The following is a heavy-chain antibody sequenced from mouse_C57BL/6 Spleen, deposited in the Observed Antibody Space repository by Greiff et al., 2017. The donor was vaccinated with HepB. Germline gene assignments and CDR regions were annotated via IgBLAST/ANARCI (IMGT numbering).Heavy chain of an antibody. CDR2: IYPGDGDT. J-gene: IGHJ4*01. V-gene: IGHV1-82*01. Sequence: QVQLQQSGPELVKPGASVKISCKASGYAFSSSWMNWVKQRPGKGLEWIGRIYPGDGDTNYNGKFKGKATLTADKSSSTAYMQLSSLTSEDSAVYFCALITTQAMDYWGQGTSVTVSS. CDR3: ALITTQAMDY. D-gene: IGHD1-1*01. CDR1: GYAFSSSW.